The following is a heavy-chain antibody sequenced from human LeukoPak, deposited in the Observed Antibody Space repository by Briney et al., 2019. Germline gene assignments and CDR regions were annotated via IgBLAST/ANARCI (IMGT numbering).Heavy chain of an antibody. CDR1: GYSFTSYW. J-gene: IGHJ6*02. D-gene: IGHD2-15*01. Sequence: GESLKISCKGSGYSFTSYWIGWVRQMPGKGLEWMGIIYPGDSDTRYSPSFQGQVTISADKPISTAYLQWSSLKASDTAMYYCTRGCSGGSCSRDAMDVWGQGTMVTVSS. V-gene: IGHV5-51*04. CDR2: IYPGDSDT. CDR3: TRGCSGGSCSRDAMDV.